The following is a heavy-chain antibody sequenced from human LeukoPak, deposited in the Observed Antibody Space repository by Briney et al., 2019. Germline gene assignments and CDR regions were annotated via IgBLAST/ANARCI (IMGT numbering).Heavy chain of an antibody. Sequence: PSETLSLTCAVSGYSISSGYYWGWIRQPPGKGLEWIGTISHSGSTYYNPSLKSRVTISVDTSKNQFSLKLSSVTAADTAVYYCARDHGGTIDYWGQGTLVTASS. J-gene: IGHJ4*02. D-gene: IGHD4-23*01. CDR1: GYSISSGYY. V-gene: IGHV4-38-2*02. CDR3: ARDHGGTIDY. CDR2: ISHSGST.